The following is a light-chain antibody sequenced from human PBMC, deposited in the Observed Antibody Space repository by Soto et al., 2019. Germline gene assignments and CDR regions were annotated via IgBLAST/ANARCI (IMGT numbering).Light chain of an antibody. Sequence: QLVLTQPASVSGSPGQSITISCTGTSGDIGSYNRVSWYQQHPGKAPKLIIYEVTDRPSGVSNRFSGSKSGYTASLTISGLQAEDEAEYYCSSYTNINTRACVFGTGTELTVL. V-gene: IGLV2-14*01. CDR1: SGDIGSYNR. J-gene: IGLJ1*01. CDR2: EVT. CDR3: SSYTNINTRACV.